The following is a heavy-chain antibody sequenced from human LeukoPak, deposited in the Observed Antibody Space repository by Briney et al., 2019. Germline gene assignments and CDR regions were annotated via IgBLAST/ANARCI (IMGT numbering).Heavy chain of an antibody. CDR1: GFTFSSYW. CDR3: AKDKNWNVCDY. CDR2: INQDGSVK. V-gene: IGHV3-7*01. J-gene: IGHJ4*02. Sequence: GGSLRLSCAVSGFTFSSYWMIWFRQAPGKGLEWVAHINQDGSVKNFVDSVKGRFTISRDNANNFLYLQMNSLRAEDTAVYYCAKDKNWNVCDYWGRGTLVTVSS. D-gene: IGHD1-1*01.